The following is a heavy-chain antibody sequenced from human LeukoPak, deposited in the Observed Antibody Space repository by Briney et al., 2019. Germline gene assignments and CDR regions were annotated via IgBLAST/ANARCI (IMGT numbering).Heavy chain of an antibody. CDR2: IIPIFGTA. Sequence: ASVKVSCKASGGTFSSYAISWVRQAPGQGLEWMGGIIPIFGTANYAQKFQGRVTITADESTSTAYMELSSLRSEDTAVYYCARDGVGATTNYYYGMDVWGQGTTVTVSS. V-gene: IGHV1-69*01. D-gene: IGHD1-26*01. J-gene: IGHJ6*02. CDR3: ARDGVGATTNYYYGMDV. CDR1: GGTFSSYA.